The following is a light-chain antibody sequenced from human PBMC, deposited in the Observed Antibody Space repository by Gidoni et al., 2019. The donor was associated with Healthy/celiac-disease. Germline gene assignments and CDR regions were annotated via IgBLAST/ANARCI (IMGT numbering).Light chain of an antibody. V-gene: IGLV2-11*01. Sequence: QSALTQPRSVSGSPGQSVTISCPGTSSDVGGYTYVSWYQQLPGKAPKLMIYDVSKRPSGVPDRFSGSKHGNTASLTISGLQAEDEADYYCCSYAGSYTFVVFGGGTKLTVL. CDR1: SSDVGGYTY. CDR3: CSYAGSYTFVV. CDR2: DVS. J-gene: IGLJ2*01.